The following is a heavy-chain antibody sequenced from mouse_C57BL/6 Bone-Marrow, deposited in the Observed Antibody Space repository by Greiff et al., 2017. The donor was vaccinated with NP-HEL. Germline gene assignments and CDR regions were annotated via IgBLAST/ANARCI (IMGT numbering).Heavy chain of an antibody. CDR2: ISYDGSN. Sequence: ESGPGLVKPSQSLSLTCSVTGYSITSGYYWNWIRQFPGNKLEWMGYISYDGSNNYNPSLKNRISITRDTSKNQFFLKLNSVTTEDTATYYCARDRGYYGSSPDYWGQGTTLTVSS. D-gene: IGHD1-1*01. J-gene: IGHJ2*01. V-gene: IGHV3-6*01. CDR3: ARDRGYYGSSPDY. CDR1: GYSITSGYY.